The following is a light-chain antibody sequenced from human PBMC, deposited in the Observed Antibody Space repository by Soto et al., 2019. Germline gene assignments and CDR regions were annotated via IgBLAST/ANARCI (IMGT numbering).Light chain of an antibody. CDR1: QSISSY. CDR3: QQSYNTPLT. J-gene: IGKJ4*01. CDR2: AAS. V-gene: IGKV1-39*01. Sequence: DIQITQSPSSLSASVGDRVTISCRASQSISSYLNWYQQKPGKAPKLLIYAASSLQGGLPSRFSGSGSETDFTLTISSLQPEDFATYYCQQSYNTPLTFGGGTKVEIK.